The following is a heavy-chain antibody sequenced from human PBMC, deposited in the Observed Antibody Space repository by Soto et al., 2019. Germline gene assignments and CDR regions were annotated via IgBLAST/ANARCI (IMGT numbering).Heavy chain of an antibody. CDR2: IYWDDDK. CDR1: GFSLSTSGVG. J-gene: IGHJ4*02. D-gene: IGHD6-19*01. Sequence: QITLKESGPTLVKPTQTLTLTCTFSGFSLSTSGVGVGWIRQPPGKALEWLALIYWDDDKRYSPSLKSRLNITKDTSKNQVVLTMTNMDPVNTATYYCAHTTGGRRLGWPFEYWGQGTLVTLSS. CDR3: AHTTGGRRLGWPFEY. V-gene: IGHV2-5*02.